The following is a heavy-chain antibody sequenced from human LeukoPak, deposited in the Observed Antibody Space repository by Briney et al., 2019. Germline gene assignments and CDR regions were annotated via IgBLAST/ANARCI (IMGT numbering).Heavy chain of an antibody. J-gene: IGHJ4*02. V-gene: IGHV1-18*04. Sequence: GASVKVSCKASGYTFTAHFIHWVRQAPGQGLEWMGWISAYNGNTNYAQKLQGRVTMTTDTSTSTAYMELRSLRSDDTAVYYCARDQSGPSDYWGQGTLVTVSS. D-gene: IGHD3-10*01. CDR2: ISAYNGNT. CDR1: GYTFTAHF. CDR3: ARDQSGPSDY.